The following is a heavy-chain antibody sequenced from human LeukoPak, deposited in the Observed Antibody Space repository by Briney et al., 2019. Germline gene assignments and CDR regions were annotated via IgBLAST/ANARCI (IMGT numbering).Heavy chain of an antibody. Sequence: NPSETLSLTCAVYGGSFSGYYWSWIRQPPGKGLDWIGLIYYSGSTNYNPSLKSRVAISVDTSKNQFSLKLSSVPAADTAVYYCARRMKIAAAAFDYWGQGTLVTVSS. CDR3: ARRMKIAAAAFDY. V-gene: IGHV4-59*08. CDR1: GGSFSGYY. CDR2: IYYSGST. J-gene: IGHJ4*02. D-gene: IGHD6-13*01.